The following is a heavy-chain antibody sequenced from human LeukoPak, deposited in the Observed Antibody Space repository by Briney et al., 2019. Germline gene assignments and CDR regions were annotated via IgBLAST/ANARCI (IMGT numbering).Heavy chain of an antibody. CDR3: ARGRWIQLPD. CDR2: MNPNSGNT. CDR1: GYTFPSYD. V-gene: IGHV1-8*01. D-gene: IGHD5-18*01. Sequence: ASVKVSCKASGYTFPSYDLNWVRQATAQGLEWMGWMNPNSGNTGYAQKFQGRVTMTRNTSISTAYMELSSLRSEDTAVYYCARGRWIQLPDWGQGTLVTVSS. J-gene: IGHJ4*02.